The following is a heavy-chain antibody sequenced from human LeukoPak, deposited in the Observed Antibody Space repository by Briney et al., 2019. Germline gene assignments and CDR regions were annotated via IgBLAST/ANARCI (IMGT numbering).Heavy chain of an antibody. CDR2: IYSDGIST. CDR3: AREGGSYLNYFDY. V-gene: IGHV3-74*01. Sequence: PGGSLRLSCAASGFTFSSYWMHWVRQAPGKGLVWVSRIYSDGISTSYADSVKGRFTISRDNAKNTLYLQMNSLKAEDTAIYYCAREGGSYLNYFDYWGQGTLVTVSS. CDR1: GFTFSSYW. D-gene: IGHD1-26*01. J-gene: IGHJ4*02.